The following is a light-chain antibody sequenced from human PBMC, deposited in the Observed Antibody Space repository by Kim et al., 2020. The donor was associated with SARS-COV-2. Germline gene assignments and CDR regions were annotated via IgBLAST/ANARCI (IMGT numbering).Light chain of an antibody. Sequence: GQSVTISCTGTSKDVGGYKYVSWYQQHPGKAPKLIIFDVSKRPSGVPDRFSASKSANTASLTISGVQGEDEADYYCCSYAGSYSVVFGGGTQLTVL. J-gene: IGLJ2*01. CDR1: SKDVGGYKY. CDR3: CSYAGSYSVV. V-gene: IGLV2-11*01. CDR2: DVS.